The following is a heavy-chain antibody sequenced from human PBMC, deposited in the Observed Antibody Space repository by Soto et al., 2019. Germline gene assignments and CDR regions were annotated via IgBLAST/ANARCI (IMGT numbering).Heavy chain of an antibody. Sequence: SETLSLTCAVSGGSFSAYYWTWIRQPPGRGLEWIGEIDHSGSTNYNPSLEGRVTMSIDTAKNRFSLNVTSVTAADTAVYYCVRGLRYSWLGRWGQGNTVTVSS. CDR2: IDHSGST. D-gene: IGHD3-9*01. V-gene: IGHV4-34*01. J-gene: IGHJ6*02. CDR3: VRGLRYSWLGR. CDR1: GGSFSAYY.